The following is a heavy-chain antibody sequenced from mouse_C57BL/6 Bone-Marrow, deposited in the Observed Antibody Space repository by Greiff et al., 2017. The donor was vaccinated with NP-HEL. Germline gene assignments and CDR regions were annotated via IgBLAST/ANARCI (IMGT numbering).Heavy chain of an antibody. CDR1: GYAFSSSW. V-gene: IGHV1-82*01. D-gene: IGHD1-1*01. CDR2: IYPGDGDT. CDR3: ASDYGSSYFYAMDY. Sequence: VQLQESGPELVKPGASVKISCKASGYAFSSSWMNWVKQRPGKGLEWIGRIYPGDGDTNYNGKFKGKATLTADKSSSTAYMQLSSLTSEDSAVYFCASDYGSSYFYAMDYWGQGTSVTVSS. J-gene: IGHJ4*01.